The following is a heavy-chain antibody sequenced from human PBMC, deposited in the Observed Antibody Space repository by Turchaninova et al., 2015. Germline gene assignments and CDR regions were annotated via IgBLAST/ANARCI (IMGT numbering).Heavy chain of an antibody. J-gene: IGHJ1*01. CDR1: GGSFSVYY. CDR3: ARGLIAARLQH. V-gene: IGHV4-34*01. D-gene: IGHD6-6*01. CDR2: FNLSEST. Sequence: QVQLQQWGAGLLNPSETLSLTCAVYGGSFSVYYCTWICAPPGQGRDGIGEFNLSESTRYSPPLKGLVTISVDSPKIHFARKLSTVTAADTAVYYGARGLIAARLQHWGQGTLVTVSS.